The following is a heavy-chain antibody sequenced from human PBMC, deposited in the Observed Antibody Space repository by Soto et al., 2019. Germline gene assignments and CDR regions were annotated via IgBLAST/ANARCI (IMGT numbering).Heavy chain of an antibody. Sequence: PSETLSLTCTVSGGSISSYYWSWIRQPPGKGLEWIGYIYYSGSTNYNPSLKSRVTISVDTSKNQFSLKLSSVTAADTAVYYCARDGSAFDSWGQGTMVTVSS. D-gene: IGHD1-1*01. CDR3: ARDGSAFDS. J-gene: IGHJ3*02. V-gene: IGHV4-59*01. CDR1: GGSISSYY. CDR2: IYYSGST.